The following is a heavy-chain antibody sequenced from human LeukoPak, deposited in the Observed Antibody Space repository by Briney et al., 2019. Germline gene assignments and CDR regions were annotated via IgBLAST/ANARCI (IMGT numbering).Heavy chain of an antibody. CDR3: ARESRRRYCSSTSCFSYWFDP. D-gene: IGHD2-2*01. Sequence: KPSETLSLTCAVYGGSFSGYYWSWIRQPPGKGLEWIGEINHSGSTNYNPSLKSRVTISVDTSTNQFSLKLSSVTAADTAVYYCARESRRRYCSSTSCFSYWFDPWGQGTLVTVSS. CDR2: INHSGST. J-gene: IGHJ5*02. CDR1: GGSFSGYY. V-gene: IGHV4-34*01.